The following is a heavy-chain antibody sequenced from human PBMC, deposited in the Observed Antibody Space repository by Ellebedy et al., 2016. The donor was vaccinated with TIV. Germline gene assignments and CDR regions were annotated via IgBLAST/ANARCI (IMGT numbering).Heavy chain of an antibody. V-gene: IGHV3-9*01. CDR3: AKEEYGDYGPSDY. J-gene: IGHJ4*02. D-gene: IGHD4-17*01. CDR2: ISWNSGSI. Sequence: PGGSLRLSCAASGFTFDDYAMHWVRHAPGKGLEWVSGISWNSGSIGYADSVKGRFTISRDNAKNSLYLQMNSLRAEDTAVYYCAKEEYGDYGPSDYWGQGTLVTVSS. CDR1: GFTFDDYA.